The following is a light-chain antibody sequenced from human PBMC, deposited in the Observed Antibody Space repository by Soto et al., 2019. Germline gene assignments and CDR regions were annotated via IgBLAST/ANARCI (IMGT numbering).Light chain of an antibody. J-gene: IGKJ4*01. Sequence: IQRPQSPSTLSASVRDRVTITCRASQSISSCVAWDQQKPVKAPKLLIYDASSLESGVPSRFSCSGSGTEFTLTISSLQPEDFATYYCQQTYSGPLTFGGGTKVDI. CDR2: DAS. CDR1: QSISSC. CDR3: QQTYSGPLT. V-gene: IGKV1-5*01.